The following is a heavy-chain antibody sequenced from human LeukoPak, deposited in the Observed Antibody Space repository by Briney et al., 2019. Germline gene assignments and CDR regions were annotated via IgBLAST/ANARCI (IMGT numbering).Heavy chain of an antibody. CDR1: GYTFTSYY. D-gene: IGHD1-26*01. J-gene: IGHJ4*02. V-gene: IGHV1-46*01. CDR3: ARDLRGGSYYGATFDY. CDR2: INPSGGST. Sequence: ASVKVSCKASGYTFTSYYMHWVRHAPGQGLEWMGIINPSGGSTSYAQKFQGRVTMTRDTSTSTVYMELSSLRSEDTAVYYCARDLRGGSYYGATFDYWGQGTLVTVSS.